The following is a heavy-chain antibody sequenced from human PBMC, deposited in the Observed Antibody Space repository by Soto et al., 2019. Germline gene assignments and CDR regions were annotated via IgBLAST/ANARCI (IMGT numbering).Heavy chain of an antibody. CDR3: PRIPPYGDYGPIDY. CDR2: ISYDGSNK. D-gene: IGHD4-17*01. Sequence: GGSLRLSCAASGFTFSSYCLHWVRQAPGKGLEWVAVISYDGSNKYYADSVKGRFTISRDNSKNTLYLQMNSLRAEDTAVYYCPRIPPYGDYGPIDYWGQGTLVTVSS. J-gene: IGHJ4*02. V-gene: IGHV3-30*03. CDR1: GFTFSSYC.